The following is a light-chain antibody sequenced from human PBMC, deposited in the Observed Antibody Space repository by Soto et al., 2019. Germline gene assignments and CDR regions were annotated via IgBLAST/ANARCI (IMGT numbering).Light chain of an antibody. CDR1: QSVSSSY. J-gene: IGKJ4*01. CDR3: QQYGSSPT. Sequence: EIALTQSPGTLSLSPGERATLSCRASQSVSSSYLAWYQQKPGQAPRLLIYGASSRATGIPDRFSGSGSGTDFTLTISRLEPEDLAVYYCQQYGSSPTFGGGTKVEIK. CDR2: GAS. V-gene: IGKV3-20*01.